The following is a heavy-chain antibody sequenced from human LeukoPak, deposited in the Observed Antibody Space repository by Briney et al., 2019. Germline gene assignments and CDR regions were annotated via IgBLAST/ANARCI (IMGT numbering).Heavy chain of an antibody. CDR1: GGSVNSGGCY. CDR3: ARSSDYGDYD. D-gene: IGHD4-17*01. Sequence: PSETLSLTCTVSGGSVNSGGCYRTWIRQHPGKGLEWLGYIYYSGRTYYNPSLKSRITISLDTSKNQFSLNLTSVSAADTAFYFCARSSDYGDYDWGQGTLITDSS. CDR2: IYYSGRT. J-gene: IGHJ4*02. V-gene: IGHV4-31*03.